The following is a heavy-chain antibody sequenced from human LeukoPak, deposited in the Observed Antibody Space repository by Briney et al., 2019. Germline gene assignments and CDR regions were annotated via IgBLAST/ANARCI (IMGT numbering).Heavy chain of an antibody. CDR3: ARDRVISPNPLFDY. Sequence: ASVKVSCKASGYTFTGYYMHWVRQAPGQGLEWMGWINPNSGGTNYAQKFQGRVTMTRDTSISTAYMELSRLRSDDTAVYYCARDRVISPNPLFDYWGQGTLVTVSS. J-gene: IGHJ4*02. CDR1: GYTFTGYY. D-gene: IGHD2-21*01. V-gene: IGHV1-2*02. CDR2: INPNSGGT.